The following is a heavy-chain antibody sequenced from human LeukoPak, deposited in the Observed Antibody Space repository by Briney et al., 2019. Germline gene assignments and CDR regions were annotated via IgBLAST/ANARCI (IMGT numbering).Heavy chain of an antibody. Sequence: GGSLRLSCADSQFTFNGSWMNWVRQAPGKGLEWVANMDPTGSQKRYVDSVRGRFTISKDNPGASLYLDMHSLRAEDTAIYSCAIWTSGNYWGQGTLVTVSS. CDR3: AIWTSGNY. CDR2: MDPTGSQK. V-gene: IGHV3-7*01. J-gene: IGHJ4*02. CDR1: QFTFNGSW. D-gene: IGHD1-1*01.